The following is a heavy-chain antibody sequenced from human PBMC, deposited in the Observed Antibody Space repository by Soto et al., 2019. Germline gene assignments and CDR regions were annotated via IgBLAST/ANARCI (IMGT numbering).Heavy chain of an antibody. CDR3: ARXXXXXXX. CDR2: IDPNGGGT. CDR1: GYSFNSHF. D-gene: IGHD3-10*01. Sequence: QARLVQSGAAVRKPGASVTISCKASGYSFNSHFVHWVRQAPGQGLEWMAIIDPNGGGTTGHAEKFQGRVTLXXXXATSTMYLXXXXXXXXXXAVYYCARXXXXXXXWG. J-gene: IGHJ1*01. V-gene: IGHV1-46*02.